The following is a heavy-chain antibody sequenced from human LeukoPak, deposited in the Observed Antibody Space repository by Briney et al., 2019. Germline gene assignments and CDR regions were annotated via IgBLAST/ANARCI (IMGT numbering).Heavy chain of an antibody. V-gene: IGHV1-3*01. Sequence: GASVKVSCKASGYTFTSYAMHWVRQAPGQRLEWMGWINAGNGNTKYSQKFQGRVTITRDTSASTAYMELSSLRSEDTAVYYCAKIGGGDYDFWSGYYTHYYFDYWGQGTLVTVSS. CDR2: INAGNGNT. CDR1: GYTFTSYA. J-gene: IGHJ4*02. CDR3: AKIGGGDYDFWSGYYTHYYFDY. D-gene: IGHD3-3*01.